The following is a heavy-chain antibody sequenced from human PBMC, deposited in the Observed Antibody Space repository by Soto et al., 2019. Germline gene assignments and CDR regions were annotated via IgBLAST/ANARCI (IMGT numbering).Heavy chain of an antibody. CDR1: GFTFSSYG. CDR3: AKTVTMVRSPMDV. V-gene: IGHV3-30*18. D-gene: IGHD3-10*01. CDR2: ISHDGTNK. J-gene: IGHJ6*02. Sequence: PGGSLRLSCAASGFTFSSYGMHWVRQAPGKGLEWVAVISHDGTNKYYADAVKGRFTISRDNSKNTLYLRMNSLRADDTALYYCAKTVTMVRSPMDVWGQGTTVTVSS.